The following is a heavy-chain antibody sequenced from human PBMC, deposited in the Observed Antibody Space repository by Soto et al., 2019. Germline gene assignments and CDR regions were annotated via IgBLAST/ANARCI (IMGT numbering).Heavy chain of an antibody. CDR1: GGSISSGGYY. CDR3: ARVITIFGVVTNFDY. Sequence: SETLSLTCTVSGGSISSGGYYWSWIRQHPGKGLEWIGYIYYSGSTYYNPSLKSRVTISVDTSKNQFSLKLSSVTAADTAVYYCARVITIFGVVTNFDYWGQGTLVTVSS. V-gene: IGHV4-31*03. D-gene: IGHD3-3*01. CDR2: IYYSGST. J-gene: IGHJ4*02.